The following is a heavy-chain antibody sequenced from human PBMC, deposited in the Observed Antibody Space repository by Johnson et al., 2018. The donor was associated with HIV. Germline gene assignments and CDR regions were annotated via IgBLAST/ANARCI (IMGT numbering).Heavy chain of an antibody. CDR1: GFTFSSYA. D-gene: IGHD6-19*01. CDR2: ISYDGSNK. V-gene: IGHV3-30*04. Sequence: QVQLVESGGGVVQPGRSLRLSCAASGFTFSSYAMHWVRQAPGKGLEWVAVISYDGSNKYQADSVKGRFTISRENSKNTLNLQMNSLRAEDTAVYYCASDQGTNFSGWYRESDAFDIWGQGTMVTVSS. CDR3: ASDQGTNFSGWYRESDAFDI. J-gene: IGHJ3*02.